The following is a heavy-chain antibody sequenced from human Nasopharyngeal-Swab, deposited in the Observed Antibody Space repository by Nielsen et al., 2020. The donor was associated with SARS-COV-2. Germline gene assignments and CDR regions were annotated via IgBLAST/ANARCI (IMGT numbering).Heavy chain of an antibody. Sequence: ASVKVSCKASGYTFTSFDINWVRQAPGQGLEWMGWINPNGGNTGYAQKFQGRISMTRNTHINTAYMELDSLTSADTAVYYCARLEVRGVIGPWGQGTLVTVSS. J-gene: IGHJ5*02. D-gene: IGHD3-10*01. V-gene: IGHV1-8*01. CDR2: INPNGGNT. CDR1: GYTFTSFD. CDR3: ARLEVRGVIGP.